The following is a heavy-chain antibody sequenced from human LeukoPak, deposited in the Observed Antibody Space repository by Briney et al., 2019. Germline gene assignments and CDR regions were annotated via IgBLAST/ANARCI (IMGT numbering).Heavy chain of an antibody. J-gene: IGHJ6*03. D-gene: IGHD3-16*01. CDR2: SYTSGST. Sequence: SSQTLSLTCTVSGGSISSSSYYWRSIRQPAGKGLEWIARSYTSGSTNYKHSLKSRVTISVDTSKNQFSLKLSSVTAADTAVYYCARVGGGYYYYYMDVWGKGTTVTVSS. CDR3: ARVGGGYYYYYMDV. V-gene: IGHV4-61*02. CDR1: GGSISSSSYY.